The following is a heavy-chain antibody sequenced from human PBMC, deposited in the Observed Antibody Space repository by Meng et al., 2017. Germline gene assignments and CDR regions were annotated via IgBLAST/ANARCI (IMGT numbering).Heavy chain of an antibody. Sequence: SWGVLAEHGGPLTLFVATFGFYCNNACMSWVRQAPGKGLEWVGRIKSNTDGGTAEDAAPVTGRFTISRDDSKSTLYLQMSGLRIYDTGVYYCTCEDKAVSDYWGQGTLVTVSS. CDR1: GFYCNNAC. D-gene: IGHD5/OR15-5a*01. J-gene: IGHJ4*02. V-gene: IGHV3-15*01. CDR3: TCEDKAVSDY. CDR2: IKSNTDGGTA.